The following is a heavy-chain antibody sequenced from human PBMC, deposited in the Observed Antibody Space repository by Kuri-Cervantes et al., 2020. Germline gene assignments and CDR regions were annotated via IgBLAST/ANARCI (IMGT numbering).Heavy chain of an antibody. Sequence: TLSLTCTVSGGSISSYYWSWIRQPPGKALEWLALIDWDDDKYYSTSLKTRLTISKDTSKNQVVLTMTNMDPVDTATYYCARELVPDAFDIWGQGTMVTVSS. V-gene: IGHV2-70*18. CDR3: ARELVPDAFDI. CDR2: IDWDDDK. D-gene: IGHD6-6*01. J-gene: IGHJ3*02. CDR1: GGSISSYYW.